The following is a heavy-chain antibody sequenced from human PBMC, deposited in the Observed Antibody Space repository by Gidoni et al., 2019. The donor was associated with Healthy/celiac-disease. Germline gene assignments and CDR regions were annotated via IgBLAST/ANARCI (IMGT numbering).Heavy chain of an antibody. V-gene: IGHV3-30*04. CDR2: ISYDGSNK. CDR3: ARGSYYYGSGSYGEYFQH. Sequence: QVPLVESGGGVVQPGRSLRLSCAASGFPSSSYALHWVRQAPGKGLEWVAVISYDGSNKYYADAVKGRFTISRDNSKNTLYLQMNSLRAEDTAVYYCARGSYYYGSGSYGEYFQHWGQGTLVTVSS. CDR1: GFPSSSYA. J-gene: IGHJ1*01. D-gene: IGHD3-10*01.